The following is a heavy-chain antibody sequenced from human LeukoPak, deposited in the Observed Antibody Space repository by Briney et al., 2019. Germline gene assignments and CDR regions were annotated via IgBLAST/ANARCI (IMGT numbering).Heavy chain of an antibody. CDR2: IYHSGST. V-gene: IGHV4-30-2*01. Sequence: TSSETLSLTCTVSGGSISSGGYYWSWIRQPPGKGLEWIGYIYHSGSTYYNPSLKSRVTISVDRSKNQFSLKLSSVTAADTAVYYCARAKKDSRDFDYWGQGTLVTVSS. D-gene: IGHD2-15*01. CDR3: ARAKKDSRDFDY. CDR1: GGSISSGGYY. J-gene: IGHJ4*02.